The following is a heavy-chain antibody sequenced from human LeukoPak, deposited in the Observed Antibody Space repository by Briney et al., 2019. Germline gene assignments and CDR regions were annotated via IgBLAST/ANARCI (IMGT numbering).Heavy chain of an antibody. J-gene: IGHJ4*02. Sequence: SETLSLTCTVSGGSISRYYWSWIRQPPGKGLEWIGEINHSGSTNYNPSLKSRVTISVDTSKNQFSLKLSSVTAADTAVYYCARGIVGATTSDTIDYWGQGTLVTVSS. CDR1: GGSISRYY. CDR3: ARGIVGATTSDTIDY. CDR2: INHSGST. V-gene: IGHV4-34*01. D-gene: IGHD1-26*01.